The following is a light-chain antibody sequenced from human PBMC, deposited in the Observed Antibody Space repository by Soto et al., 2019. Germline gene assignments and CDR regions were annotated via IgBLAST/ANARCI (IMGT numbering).Light chain of an antibody. CDR1: SSDVGRYNY. CDR3: SSCTTSSTHVV. J-gene: IGLJ2*01. CDR2: GVS. V-gene: IGLV2-14*01. Sequence: SALTQPASVSGSPGQSITISCTGTSSDVGRYNYVSWYQQNPGKAPKLMIYGVSNRPSGVSDRFSGSKSGNTASLTISGLQAEDEADYYCSSCTTSSTHVVFGGGTKVTVL.